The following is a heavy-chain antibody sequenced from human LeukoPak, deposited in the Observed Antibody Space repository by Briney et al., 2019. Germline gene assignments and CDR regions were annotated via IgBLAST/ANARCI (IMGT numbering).Heavy chain of an antibody. CDR3: TRDLLGFATTPLSD. J-gene: IGHJ4*02. CDR1: GYTFSNYY. V-gene: IGHV1-2*02. CDR2: INPNRGDT. D-gene: IGHD4-17*01. Sequence: ASVKVSCKASGYTFSNYYMHWVRQAPGHGLEWMGWINPNRGDTNYAQKFQGRVTMTRDTSISTAFMELTRLTSDDTAVYYCTRDLLGFATTPLSDWGQGTLVTVSS.